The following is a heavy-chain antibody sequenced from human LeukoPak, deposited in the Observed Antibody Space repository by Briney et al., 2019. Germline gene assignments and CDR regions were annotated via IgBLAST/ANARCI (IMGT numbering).Heavy chain of an antibody. CDR3: ARDHRSLFDL. CDR1: GGSISSGGYY. D-gene: IGHD1-26*01. Sequence: SETLSLTCTVSGGSISSGGYYWSWIRQPPGKGLEFIGSTSDGGTTFYNPSLKSRVTIKIDMSKSQFSLTLTSVTAADTAVYYCARDHRSLFDLWGQGRLVTVSS. J-gene: IGHJ4*02. CDR2: TSDGGTT. V-gene: IGHV4-30-2*01.